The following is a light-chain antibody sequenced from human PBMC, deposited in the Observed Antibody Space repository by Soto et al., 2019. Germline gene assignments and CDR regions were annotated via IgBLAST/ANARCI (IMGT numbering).Light chain of an antibody. CDR1: YSNIGSNS. Sequence: QSVLTQPPSASGTAGQGVTISCSGGYSNIGSNSVYWYQHLPRMAPKLLIYYNNQRPSGVPDRFSGSRSGTSASLAIVGLRSEDEAVYYCAAWDASLSACVFGNGTKVTVL. CDR3: AAWDASLSACV. V-gene: IGLV1-47*02. CDR2: YNN. J-gene: IGLJ1*01.